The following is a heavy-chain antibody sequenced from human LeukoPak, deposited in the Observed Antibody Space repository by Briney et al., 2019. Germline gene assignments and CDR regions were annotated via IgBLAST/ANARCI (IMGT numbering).Heavy chain of an antibody. CDR1: GFTFSSYA. CDR2: IGGSGDGT. J-gene: IGHJ5*02. V-gene: IGHV3-23*01. D-gene: IGHD3-22*01. CDR3: AKRYYYDTSGNPGGLDP. Sequence: PGGSPRLSCAASGFTFSSYAMGWVRQAPGKGLEWVSTIGGSGDGTYYADSVKGRFTISRDNSKNTLSLQMNSLRAEDTAVYYCAKRYYYDTSGNPGGLDPWGQGRLVTVSS.